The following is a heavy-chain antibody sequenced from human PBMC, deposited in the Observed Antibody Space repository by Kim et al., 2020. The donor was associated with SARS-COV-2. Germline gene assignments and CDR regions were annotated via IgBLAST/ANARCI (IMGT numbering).Heavy chain of an antibody. J-gene: IGHJ4*02. D-gene: IGHD6-19*01. CDR2: K. CDR3: GRSPATAVADH. V-gene: IGHV3-7*04. Sequence: KHYVDSVKGRFTISRDNTKNSLYLQMNSLTVEDTAVYYCGRSPATAVADHWGQGTLVTVSS.